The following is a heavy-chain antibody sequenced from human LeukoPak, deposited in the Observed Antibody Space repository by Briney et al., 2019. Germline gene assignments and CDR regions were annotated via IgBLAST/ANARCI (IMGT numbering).Heavy chain of an antibody. D-gene: IGHD6-19*01. Sequence: GRSLRLSCAASGLTFDDYAMHWVRQAPGKGLEWVSGISWNSGSIGYADSVKGRFTISRDNAKNSLYLQMNSLRAEDTALYYCAKATRIAVAGPYYFDYWGQGTLVTVSS. V-gene: IGHV3-9*01. J-gene: IGHJ4*02. CDR2: ISWNSGSI. CDR1: GLTFDDYA. CDR3: AKATRIAVAGPYYFDY.